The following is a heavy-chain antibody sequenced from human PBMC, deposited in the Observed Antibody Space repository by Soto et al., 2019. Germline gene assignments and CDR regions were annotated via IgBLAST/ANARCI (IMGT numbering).Heavy chain of an antibody. Sequence: ASVKVSCKASGYTFNAYYIHWVRQAPGQGLEWVGRINPNSGDTTYTQKFQGRVTMTRDTSISTAYMELSRLRSDDTAVYYCFPGMDVWGQGTTVTVSS. CDR1: GYTFNAYY. V-gene: IGHV1-2*02. CDR2: INPNSGDT. CDR3: FPGMDV. J-gene: IGHJ6*02.